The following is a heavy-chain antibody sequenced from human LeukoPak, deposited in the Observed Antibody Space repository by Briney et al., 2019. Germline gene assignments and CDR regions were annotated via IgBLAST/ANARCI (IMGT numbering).Heavy chain of an antibody. V-gene: IGHV4-31*01. J-gene: IGHJ5*02. CDR1: GGSISSGGYY. Sequence: SETLSLTCTVSGGSISSGGYYWSWIRQHPGKGLEWIGYIYYSGSTYYNPSLKSQVTISVDTSKNQFSLKLSSVTAADTAVYYCARGGWNDRDNWFDPWGQGTLVTVSS. D-gene: IGHD1-1*01. CDR2: IYYSGST. CDR3: ARGGWNDRDNWFDP.